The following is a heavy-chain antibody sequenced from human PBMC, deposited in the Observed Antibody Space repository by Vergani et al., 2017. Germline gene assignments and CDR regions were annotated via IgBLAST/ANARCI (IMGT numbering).Heavy chain of an antibody. Sequence: QVQLVQSGAEVQKPGASVKVSCKASGYTFTGYYMHWVRQAPGLGLEWVGWIKPNSGGTNYAQKFQGRVTMTRDTSISTAYMELSRLRSDDTAVYYCARSWRFVVVPAAMYGMDVWGQGTTVTVSS. V-gene: IGHV1-2*02. J-gene: IGHJ6*02. CDR2: IKPNSGGT. CDR1: GYTFTGYY. CDR3: ARSWRFVVVPAAMYGMDV. D-gene: IGHD2-2*01.